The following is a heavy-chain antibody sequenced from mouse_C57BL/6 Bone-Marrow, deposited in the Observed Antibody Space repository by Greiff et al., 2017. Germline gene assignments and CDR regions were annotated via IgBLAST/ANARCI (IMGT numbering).Heavy chain of an antibody. CDR2: INPGSGGT. Sequence: QVQLKQSGAELVRPGTSVKVSCKASGYAFTNYLIEWVKQRPGQGLEWIGVINPGSGGTNYNEKFKGKATLTADKSSSTAYMQLSSLTSEDSAVYFCARSYYGPDDWGQGTTLTVSS. J-gene: IGHJ2*01. CDR1: GYAFTNYL. V-gene: IGHV1-54*01. CDR3: ARSYYGPDD. D-gene: IGHD1-1*01.